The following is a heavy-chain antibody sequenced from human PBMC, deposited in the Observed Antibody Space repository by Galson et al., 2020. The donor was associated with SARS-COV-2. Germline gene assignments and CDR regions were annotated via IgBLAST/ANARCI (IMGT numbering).Heavy chain of an antibody. CDR2: ISAYNGNT. Sequence: ASVKVSCKASGYTFTSYGISWVRQAPGQGLEWMGWISAYNGNTNYAQKLQGRVTMTTDTSTSTAYMELRSLRSDDTAVYYCARDFSGSYPRNDAFDIWGQGTMVTVSS. V-gene: IGHV1-18*04. CDR1: GYTFTSYG. D-gene: IGHD1-26*01. CDR3: ARDFSGSYPRNDAFDI. J-gene: IGHJ3*02.